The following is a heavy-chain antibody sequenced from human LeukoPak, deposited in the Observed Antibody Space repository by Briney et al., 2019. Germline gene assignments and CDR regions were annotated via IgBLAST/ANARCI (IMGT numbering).Heavy chain of an antibody. CDR1: GGSMISYY. D-gene: IGHD4-17*01. CDR3: TTGTTVTSLHY. J-gene: IGHJ4*02. CDR2: IYYNGDT. V-gene: IGHV4-59*01. Sequence: SESLSLTCTVSGGSMISYYWTWIRQAPGKGLEWIGYIYYNGDTNYNPSLKSRVTMSIDTSKTHFSLNLRSVTAADTAVYYCTTGTTVTSLHYWAQGILVTVSS.